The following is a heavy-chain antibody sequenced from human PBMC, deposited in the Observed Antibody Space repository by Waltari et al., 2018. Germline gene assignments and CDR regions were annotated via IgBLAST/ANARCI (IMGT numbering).Heavy chain of an antibody. V-gene: IGHV3-74*01. Sequence: EVQLVESGGDLVQPGGSLRLSCAASGFTFSTFWVHWVRPVPGKGLVGVSRIKSDGSATSYADSGKGRFTISRDNAKNTVYLQMNSLRAEDTAVYHCASDVHSGRYGWFDPWGQGTLVTVSS. J-gene: IGHJ5*02. D-gene: IGHD1-26*01. CDR2: IKSDGSAT. CDR3: ASDVHSGRYGWFDP. CDR1: GFTFSTFW.